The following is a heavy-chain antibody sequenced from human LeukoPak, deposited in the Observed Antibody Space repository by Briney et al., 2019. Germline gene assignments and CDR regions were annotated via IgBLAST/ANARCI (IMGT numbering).Heavy chain of an antibody. D-gene: IGHD1-26*01. CDR3: ARDHLGATGHWRIDV. CDR1: GGSISDYY. J-gene: IGHJ2*01. V-gene: IGHV4-59*12. CDR2: IFGSGSS. Sequence: PSETLSLTCTVSGGSISDYYWSWIRQPPEKGLEWIGWIFGSGSSNYNPSLKSRLTISVDTSKNQFSLKLTSATAADTAAYYCARDHLGATGHWRIDVWGRGTLVTVSS.